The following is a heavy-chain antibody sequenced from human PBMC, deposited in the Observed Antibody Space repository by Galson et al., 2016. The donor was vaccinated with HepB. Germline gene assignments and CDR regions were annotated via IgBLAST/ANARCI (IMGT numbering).Heavy chain of an antibody. CDR2: MRAKTYSGKT. J-gene: IGHJ4*02. Sequence: SLRLSCATSGFTFGDYAMGWFRQAPGKGLEWVSSMRAKTYSGKTEVAASVKGRFIISRDDSKSIAYLQMNSLKTEDTAGYYCTRNSGGNSRGPTYWGQGTLVTVSS. D-gene: IGHD4-23*01. CDR1: GFTFGDYA. CDR3: TRNSGGNSRGPTY. V-gene: IGHV3-49*03.